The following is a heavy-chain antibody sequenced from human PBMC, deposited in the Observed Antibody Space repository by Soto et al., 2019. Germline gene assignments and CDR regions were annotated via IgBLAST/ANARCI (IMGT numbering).Heavy chain of an antibody. V-gene: IGHV4-31*03. D-gene: IGHD3-22*01. CDR3: ARVYDSTGYPAAGGAFDI. CDR2: IYYTGST. CDR1: GGPIRSTTYY. J-gene: IGHJ3*02. Sequence: PSETLSLTCTVSGGPIRSTTYYWSWIRQHPGKGLEWFGYIYYTGSTYYNPSLKSRVTMSVDTPKKQFSLNLSSVTAADTAVYYCARVYDSTGYPAAGGAFDIWGQGTKVTVSS.